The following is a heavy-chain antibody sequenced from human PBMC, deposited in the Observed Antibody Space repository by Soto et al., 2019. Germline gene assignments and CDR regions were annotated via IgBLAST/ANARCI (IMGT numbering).Heavy chain of an antibody. V-gene: IGHV4-39*01. D-gene: IGHD3-9*01. Sequence: ETLSLTCTVSGGSIGSSSHYWGWIRQPPGKGLEWIGSIYYSGSTYYNPSLKSRVTISVDTSKNQFSLKLSSVTAADTAVYYCARQMGDYDILTGYTKKWFDPWGQGALVTVSS. CDR1: GGSIGSSSHY. CDR2: IYYSGST. J-gene: IGHJ5*02. CDR3: ARQMGDYDILTGYTKKWFDP.